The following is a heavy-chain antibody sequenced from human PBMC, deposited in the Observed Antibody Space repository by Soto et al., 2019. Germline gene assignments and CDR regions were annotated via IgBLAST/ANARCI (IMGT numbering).Heavy chain of an antibody. D-gene: IGHD3-16*02. CDR2: IKSKTDGGTT. V-gene: IGHV3-15*07. CDR1: GFSFSGAW. J-gene: IGHJ4*02. Sequence: PGGSLRLSCAVSGFSFSGAWMNWVRQAPGKGLEWVGRIKSKTDGGTTDYAAPVKGRFTISRDDSRNTLYLQVNSLKTEDTAVYYCSSGAPYRGLLFDYWGQGALVTVSS. CDR3: SSGAPYRGLLFDY.